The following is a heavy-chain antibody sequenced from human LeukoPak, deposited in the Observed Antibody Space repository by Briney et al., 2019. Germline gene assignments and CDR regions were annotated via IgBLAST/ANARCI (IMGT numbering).Heavy chain of an antibody. CDR2: FDPEDGET. D-gene: IGHD4-11*01. Sequence: ASVKVSCKVSGYTLTELSMHWVRQAPGKGLEWMGGFDPEDGETIYAQKFQGRVTMTRDTSTSTVYMELSSLRSEDTAVYYCARGARLHGDYFDYRGQGTLVTVSS. V-gene: IGHV1-24*01. CDR1: GYTLTELS. CDR3: ARGARLHGDYFDY. J-gene: IGHJ4*02.